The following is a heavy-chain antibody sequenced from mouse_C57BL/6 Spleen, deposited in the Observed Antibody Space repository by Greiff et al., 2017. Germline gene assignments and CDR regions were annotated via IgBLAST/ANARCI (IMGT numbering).Heavy chain of an antibody. CDR3: AREGGYDYDGGRTFY. CDR2: INPNYGTT. V-gene: IGHV1-39*01. CDR1: GYSFTDYN. D-gene: IGHD2-4*01. Sequence: EVQLQQSGPELVKPGASVKISCKASGYSFTDYNMNWVKQSNGKSLEWIGVINPNYGTTSYNQKFKGKATLTVDQSSSTAYMQLNSLTSEDSAVYYCAREGGYDYDGGRTFYWGQGTLVTVSA. J-gene: IGHJ3*01.